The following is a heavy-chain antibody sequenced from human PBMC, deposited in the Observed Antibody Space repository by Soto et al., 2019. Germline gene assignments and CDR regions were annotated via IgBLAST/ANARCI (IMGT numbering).Heavy chain of an antibody. D-gene: IGHD6-13*01. V-gene: IGHV1-69*02. Sequence: QVQLVQSGAEVKKPGSSVKVSCKASGGTFSSYTISWVRQAPGQGLEWMGRIIPILGIANYAQKFQGRVTITADKSTSTAYIELSSLRSEDTAVYYCARVPVRYSSSWYLDYWGQGTLVTVSS. J-gene: IGHJ4*02. CDR2: IIPILGIA. CDR1: GGTFSSYT. CDR3: ARVPVRYSSSWYLDY.